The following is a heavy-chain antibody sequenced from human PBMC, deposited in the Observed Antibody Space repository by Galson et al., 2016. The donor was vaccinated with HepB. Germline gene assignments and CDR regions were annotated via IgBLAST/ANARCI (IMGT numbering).Heavy chain of an antibody. CDR2: IKEDGSEK. J-gene: IGHJ4*02. D-gene: IGHD6-13*01. CDR3: VRGMSYSMY. CDR1: GLTLGSYW. Sequence: SLRLSCAASGLTLGSYWMTWVRQTPGKGLEWVGNIKEDGSEKYYADSVKGRFTISRDSARNSLYLQMSSLRVDDSALYYCVRGMSYSMYWGQGTLVTVSS. V-gene: IGHV3-7*03.